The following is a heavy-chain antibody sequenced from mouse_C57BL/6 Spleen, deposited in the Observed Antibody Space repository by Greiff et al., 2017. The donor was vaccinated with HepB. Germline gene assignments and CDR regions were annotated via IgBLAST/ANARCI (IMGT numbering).Heavy chain of an antibody. CDR3: ARGGSGPHYYAMDY. V-gene: IGHV5-17*01. J-gene: IGHJ4*01. CDR2: ISSGSSTI. D-gene: IGHD3-2*02. CDR1: GFTFSDYG. Sequence: DVQLVESGGGLVKPGGSLKLSCAASGFTFSDYGMHWVRQAPEKGLEWVAYISSGSSTIYYADTVKGRFTISRDNAKNTLFLQMTSLRSEDTAMYYCARGGSGPHYYAMDYWGQGTSVTVSS.